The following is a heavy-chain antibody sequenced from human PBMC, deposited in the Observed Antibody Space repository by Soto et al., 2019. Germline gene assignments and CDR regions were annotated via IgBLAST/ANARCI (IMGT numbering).Heavy chain of an antibody. CDR1: GDSLNIGGYY. D-gene: IGHD2-15*01. J-gene: IGHJ5*02. CDR2: IYYTGKT. Sequence: PSETLSLTCTVSGDSLNIGGYYWTWIRQHPGKGLEWMGYIYYTGKTYYNPSLESRLTMSVDTSKKQFSLKLSSVTAADTGVYYCARDGSSPANWTDPWGSGPLVTVSS. V-gene: IGHV4-31*03. CDR3: ARDGSSPANWTDP.